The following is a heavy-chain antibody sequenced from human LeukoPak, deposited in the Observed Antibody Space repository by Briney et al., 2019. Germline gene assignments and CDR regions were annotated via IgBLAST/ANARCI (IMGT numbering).Heavy chain of an antibody. D-gene: IGHD1-26*01. CDR2: MYYSGST. Sequence: SETLSLTCTVSGGSLSSSGYYWTWIRQHPGKGVGWVGYMYYSGSTYYNPSLKSRVSISIDRSKTQFSLKLSSVTAADTAVYYCARDLGRIVGVTGGLAFDIWGQGTGVTVSS. CDR1: GGSLSSSGYY. CDR3: ARDLGRIVGVTGGLAFDI. V-gene: IGHV4-31*03. J-gene: IGHJ3*02.